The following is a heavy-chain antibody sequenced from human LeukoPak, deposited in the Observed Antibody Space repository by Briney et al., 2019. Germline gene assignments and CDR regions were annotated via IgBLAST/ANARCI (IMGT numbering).Heavy chain of an antibody. D-gene: IGHD5-12*01. J-gene: IGHJ4*02. Sequence: PGGSLRLSCAASGFTFRSYAMHWVRQAPGKGLEWVAFISYDGSNKYYADSVKGRFTISRDNSKNRLHLQMNSLRAEDTAVYYCAKDKWPQSNSEPIDYWGQGTLVTVSS. CDR1: GFTFRSYA. V-gene: IGHV3-30*18. CDR3: AKDKWPQSNSEPIDY. CDR2: ISYDGSNK.